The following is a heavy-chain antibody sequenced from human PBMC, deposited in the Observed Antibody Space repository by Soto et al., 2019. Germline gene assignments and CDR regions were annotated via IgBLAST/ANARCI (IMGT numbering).Heavy chain of an antibody. CDR3: ARGGYSSGWPYYYYGMDV. CDR1: GGSISSSNW. V-gene: IGHV4-4*02. Sequence: SETLSLTCAVSGGSISSSNWWSWVRQPPGKGLEWIGEIYHSGSTNYNPSLKSRVTISVDKSKNQFSLKLSSVTAADTAVYYCARGGYSSGWPYYYYGMDVWGQGTTVTVSS. J-gene: IGHJ6*02. CDR2: IYHSGST. D-gene: IGHD6-19*01.